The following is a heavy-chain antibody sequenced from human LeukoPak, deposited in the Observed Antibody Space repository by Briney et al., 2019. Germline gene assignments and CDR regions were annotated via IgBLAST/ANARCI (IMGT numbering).Heavy chain of an antibody. V-gene: IGHV3-74*01. J-gene: IGHJ4*02. CDR3: AKDPYVSGSYPCPSDY. D-gene: IGHD1-26*01. CDR1: GFTFSSYW. CDR2: INSDGSST. Sequence: GGSLRLSCAASGFTFSSYWMHWVRQAPGKGLVWVSRINSDGSSTSYADSVRGRFSISRDNAKNTLYLQMNSLRAEDTAVYYCAKDPYVSGSYPCPSDYWGQGTLVTVSS.